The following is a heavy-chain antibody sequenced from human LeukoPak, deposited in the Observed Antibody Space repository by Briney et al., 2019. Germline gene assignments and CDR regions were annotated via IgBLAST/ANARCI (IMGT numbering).Heavy chain of an antibody. D-gene: IGHD4-11*01. CDR3: ARGLEITTSGYFDY. CDR1: GYSFTTYW. CDR2: IYPSDSDT. V-gene: IGHV5-51*01. Sequence: GESLQISCKGSGYSFTTYWIGWVRPMPGKGLEWLGIIYPSDSDTRYSPSFRGRVTISADKSISTAYLQWSSLKASDTAMYYCARGLEITTSGYFDYWGQGTLVTVSS. J-gene: IGHJ4*02.